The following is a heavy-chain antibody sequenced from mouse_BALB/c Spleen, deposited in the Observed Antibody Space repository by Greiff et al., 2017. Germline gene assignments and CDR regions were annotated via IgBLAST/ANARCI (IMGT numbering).Heavy chain of an antibody. Sequence: EVQRVESGGGLVQPGGSLKLSCAASGFTFSSYGMSWVRQTPDKRLELVATINSNGGSTYYPDSVKGRFTISRDNAKNTLYLQMSSLKSEDTAMYYCARDRRGTAYFDYWGQGTTLTVSS. CDR3: ARDRRGTAYFDY. CDR2: INSNGGST. CDR1: GFTFSSYG. V-gene: IGHV5-6-3*01. D-gene: IGHD4-1*01. J-gene: IGHJ2*01.